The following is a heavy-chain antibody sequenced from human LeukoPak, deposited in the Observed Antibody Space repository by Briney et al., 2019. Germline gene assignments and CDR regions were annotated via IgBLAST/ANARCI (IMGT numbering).Heavy chain of an antibody. CDR3: ARGTEGVTPNWFDP. Sequence: PSETLSLTCAVYGGSFSGYYWSRIRQPPGKGLEWFGEINHSGSTNYNPSLKSRVTISVDTSKNQFSLKLSSVTAADTAVYYCARGTEGVTPNWFDPWGQGTLVTVSS. D-gene: IGHD4-23*01. V-gene: IGHV4-34*01. CDR1: GGSFSGYY. J-gene: IGHJ5*02. CDR2: INHSGST.